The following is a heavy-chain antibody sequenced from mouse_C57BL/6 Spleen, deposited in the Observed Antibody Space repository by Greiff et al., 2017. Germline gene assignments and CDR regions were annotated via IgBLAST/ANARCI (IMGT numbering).Heavy chain of an antibody. Sequence: QVQLQQPGAELVKPGASVKLSCKASGYTFTSYWMHWVKQRPGQGLEWIGMIHPNSGSTNYNEKFKSKATLTVDKSSSTAYMQLSSRTSEDSAVYYCAPITTVVATDFDVWGTGTTVTVSS. J-gene: IGHJ1*03. D-gene: IGHD1-1*01. CDR3: APITTVVATDFDV. CDR1: GYTFTSYW. V-gene: IGHV1-64*01. CDR2: IHPNSGST.